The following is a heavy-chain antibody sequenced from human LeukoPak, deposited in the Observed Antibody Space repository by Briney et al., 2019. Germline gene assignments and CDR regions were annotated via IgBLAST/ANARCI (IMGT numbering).Heavy chain of an antibody. V-gene: IGHV4-39*01. CDR1: GGSISNTFYY. CDR3: ARRVPMVRGVIILYYYMDV. CDR2: INYSGST. Sequence: SETLSLTCTVSGGSISNTFYYWGWIRQPPGKGLEWIGSINYSGSTYYNPSLKSRVTISIDTSKSQFSLKLSSVTAADTAVYYCARRVPMVRGVIILYYYMDVWGKGTTVTISS. D-gene: IGHD3-10*01. J-gene: IGHJ6*03.